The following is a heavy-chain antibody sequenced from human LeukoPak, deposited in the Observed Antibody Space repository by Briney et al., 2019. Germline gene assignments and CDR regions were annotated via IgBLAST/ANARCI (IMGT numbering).Heavy chain of an antibody. CDR3: ARGPRKSLSYYYYYMDV. J-gene: IGHJ6*03. CDR1: GYTFTGYY. CDR2: INPNSGNT. Sequence: ASVKVSCKASGYTFTGYYMHWVRQAPGQGLEWMGWINPNSGNTGYAQKFQGRVTITRNTSISTAYMELSSLRSEDTAVYYCARGPRKSLSYYYYYMDVWGKGTTVTVSS. V-gene: IGHV1-8*03.